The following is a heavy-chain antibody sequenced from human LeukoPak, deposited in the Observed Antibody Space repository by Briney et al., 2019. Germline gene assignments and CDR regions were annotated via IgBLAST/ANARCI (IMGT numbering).Heavy chain of an antibody. CDR1: GFTFSSYN. CDR2: ITSSGTYI. V-gene: IGHV3-21*01. Sequence: PGGSLRLSCAASGFTFSSYNMNWVRQAPGKGLEWVSSITSSGTYIYYADSVKGRFTISRDNAKNSLYLQMNSLGVEDTAIYYCARGEDTAMVSGGYNWFDSWGQGTLVTVSS. J-gene: IGHJ5*01. CDR3: ARGEDTAMVSGGYNWFDS. D-gene: IGHD5-18*01.